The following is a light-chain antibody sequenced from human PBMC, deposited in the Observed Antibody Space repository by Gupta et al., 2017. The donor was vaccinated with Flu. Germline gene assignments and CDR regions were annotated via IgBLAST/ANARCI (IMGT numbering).Light chain of an antibody. CDR3: MQALQVPPT. V-gene: IGKV2-28*01. Sequence: DLVMTQSPLSLLVTPGEPASISCKSSQSLLHTNGYNYLDWYLQKPGQSPQVLIYLGSHRASGVPDRFSASGSGTEFTLKITRVEAEDVGVYYCMQALQVPPTFGPGTKVEI. CDR1: QSLLHTNGYNY. J-gene: IGKJ3*01. CDR2: LGS.